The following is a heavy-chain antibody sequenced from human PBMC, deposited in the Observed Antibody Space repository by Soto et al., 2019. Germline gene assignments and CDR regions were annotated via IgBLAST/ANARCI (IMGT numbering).Heavy chain of an antibody. J-gene: IGHJ4*02. Sequence: QVPLVQSGGEVKQPGASVKVSCKTSGYTFTSYGISWVRQAPGQGLEWMGWISGYNGDTKYVQKFQGRVTLTTDTSKNTAYMEVRSLRSDDTAVYYCARDWVGDLAYWGQGTLVSVSS. V-gene: IGHV1-18*01. D-gene: IGHD4-17*01. CDR1: GYTFTSYG. CDR3: ARDWVGDLAY. CDR2: ISGYNGDT.